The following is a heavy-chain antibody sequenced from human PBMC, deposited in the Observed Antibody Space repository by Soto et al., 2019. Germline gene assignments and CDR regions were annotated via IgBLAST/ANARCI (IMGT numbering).Heavy chain of an antibody. CDR3: ARGGGFYDYDAHVFDI. J-gene: IGHJ3*02. Sequence: QVQLVESGGGLVKPGGSLRLSCAASGFRFSDYYMSWVRQAPGKGLEWISYISSDGSIIVYADSVEGRFTISRDNAKNSLHLQLNSPRAEDTAVYYCARGGGFYDYDAHVFDIWGQGTMVTVSS. CDR2: ISSDGSII. CDR1: GFRFSDYY. V-gene: IGHV3-11*01. D-gene: IGHD3-16*01.